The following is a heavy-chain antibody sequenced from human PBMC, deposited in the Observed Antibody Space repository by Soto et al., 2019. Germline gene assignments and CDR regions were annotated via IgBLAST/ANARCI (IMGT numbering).Heavy chain of an antibody. D-gene: IGHD3-22*01. V-gene: IGHV4-4*02. CDR1: GFSLTSNNW. Sequence: SETLYLTCAFSGFSLTSNNWWTWVRPPPGQWLEWIGEIYRTGSTNYNPSLKSRVTISLDTSKNQFSLKLSSVTAADTAVYYCARETYYHDTTGQRVYYFDYWGQGTMVTVSS. CDR2: IYRTGST. CDR3: ARETYYHDTTGQRVYYFDY. J-gene: IGHJ4*02.